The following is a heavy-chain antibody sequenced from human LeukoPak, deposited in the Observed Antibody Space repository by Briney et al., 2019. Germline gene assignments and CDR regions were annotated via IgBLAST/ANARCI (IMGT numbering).Heavy chain of an antibody. D-gene: IGHD2-15*01. V-gene: IGHV1-3*01. Sequence: ASVQVSCKASGYTFTSYALHWVRQAPGQRLEGMGWINAGNGSTKYSQKFQGRVTITRDTSASTAYMELSSLRSEDTAVYYCAIAFDTVANVDYWGQGTLVTVSS. CDR1: GYTFTSYA. CDR3: AIAFDTVANVDY. J-gene: IGHJ4*02. CDR2: INAGNGST.